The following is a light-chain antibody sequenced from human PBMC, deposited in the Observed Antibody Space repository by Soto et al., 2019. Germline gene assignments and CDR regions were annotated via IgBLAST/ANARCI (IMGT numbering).Light chain of an antibody. CDR3: QHYSTYSGT. J-gene: IGKJ3*01. CDR1: QSIGDW. V-gene: IGKV1-5*03. Sequence: DVQMAQSPSTLSASVGDRVTITCRASQSIGDWLAWFQQKPGKAPALLIYRASYLESGVPSRFSGSGSGTEFTLTISSLQPDDFSTYYCQHYSTYSGTFRPGTTVEIK. CDR2: RAS.